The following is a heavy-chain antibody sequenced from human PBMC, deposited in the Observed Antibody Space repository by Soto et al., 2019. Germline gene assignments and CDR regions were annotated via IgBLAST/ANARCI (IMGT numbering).Heavy chain of an antibody. CDR3: ARGKNYYDSSGPFDY. Sequence: SETLSLTCTVSGGSISSYYWSWIRQPPGKGLEWIGYIYYSGSTNYNPSLKSRVTISVDTSKNQFSLKLSSVTAADTAVYYCARGKNYYDSSGPFDYWGQGTLATVSS. CDR2: IYYSGST. CDR1: GGSISSYY. D-gene: IGHD3-22*01. V-gene: IGHV4-59*01. J-gene: IGHJ4*02.